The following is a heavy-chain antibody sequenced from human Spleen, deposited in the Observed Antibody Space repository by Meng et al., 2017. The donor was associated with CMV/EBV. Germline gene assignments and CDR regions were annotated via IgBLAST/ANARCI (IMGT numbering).Heavy chain of an antibody. J-gene: IGHJ4*02. Sequence: NASGYPFTGYYLHWVRQAPGQGLEWMGWINPDSGAPTYVQKFQGRVTMTRDTSIDTAYMELSSLRSDDTALYYCARDLRGLLDYFDYWGQGTLVTVSS. CDR1: GYPFTGYY. CDR2: INPDSGAP. V-gene: IGHV1-2*02. D-gene: IGHD1-26*01. CDR3: ARDLRGLLDYFDY.